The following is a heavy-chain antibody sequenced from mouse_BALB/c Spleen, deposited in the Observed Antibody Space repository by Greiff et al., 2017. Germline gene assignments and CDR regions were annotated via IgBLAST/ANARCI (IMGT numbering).Heavy chain of an antibody. V-gene: IGHV2-2*02. J-gene: IGHJ3*01. Sequence: QVQLKESGPGLVQPSQSLSITCTVSGFSLTSYGVHWVRQSPGKGLEWLGVIWSGGSTDYNAAFISRLSISKDNSKSQVFFKMNSLQANDTAIYYCARNIGYGDYDGGLAYWGQGTLVTVSA. CDR2: IWSGGST. CDR1: GFSLTSYG. CDR3: ARNIGYGDYDGGLAY. D-gene: IGHD2-4*01.